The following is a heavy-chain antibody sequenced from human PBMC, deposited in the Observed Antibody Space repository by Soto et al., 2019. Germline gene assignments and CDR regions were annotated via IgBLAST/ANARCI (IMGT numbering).Heavy chain of an antibody. J-gene: IGHJ4*02. CDR3: AKDRQAVVVVTHRADY. D-gene: IGHD2-21*01. Sequence: GGSLRLSCAASGFTFNSYAMSWVRQAPGKGLEWVSAISSSGGSAYYADSVKGRFTISRDNSKNTLYLQMNSLRAEDTAVYYCAKDRQAVVVVTHRADYWGQGTLVTVSS. CDR1: GFTFNSYA. CDR2: ISSSGGSA. V-gene: IGHV3-23*01.